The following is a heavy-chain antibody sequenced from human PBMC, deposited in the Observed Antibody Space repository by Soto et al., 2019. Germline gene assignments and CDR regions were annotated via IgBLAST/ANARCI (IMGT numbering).Heavy chain of an antibody. D-gene: IGHD2-2*01. CDR3: ARPFDTSNWYDL. V-gene: IGHV5-51*01. CDR1: GYSFTSNV. J-gene: IGHJ5*01. CDR2: IYPEDSDT. Sequence: XDSLKVSWESSGYSFTSNVIGWVLQMPGKGLELMGIIYPEDSDTRYSPSFRGQVTISADKSVSTAYLQWSSLRASDTAMYYCARPFDTSNWYDLCGQRTLVTVSS.